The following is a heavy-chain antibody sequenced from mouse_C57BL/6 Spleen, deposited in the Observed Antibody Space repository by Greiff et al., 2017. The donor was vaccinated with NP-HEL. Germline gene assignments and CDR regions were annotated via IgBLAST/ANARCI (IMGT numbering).Heavy chain of an antibody. Sequence: QVQLQQPGTELVKPGASVKLSCKASGYTFTSYWMHWVKQRPGQGLEWIGNINPSNGGTNYNEKFKSKATLTVDKSSSTAYMQLSSLTSEDSAVYYRARWITTVVPWYFDVWGTGTTVTVSS. CDR2: INPSNGGT. J-gene: IGHJ1*03. CDR1: GYTFTSYW. CDR3: ARWITTVVPWYFDV. V-gene: IGHV1-53*01. D-gene: IGHD1-1*01.